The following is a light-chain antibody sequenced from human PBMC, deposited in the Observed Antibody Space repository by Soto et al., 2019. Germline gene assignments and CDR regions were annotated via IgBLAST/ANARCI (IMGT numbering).Light chain of an antibody. CDR2: FHS. V-gene: IGLV3-21*04. J-gene: IGLJ3*02. CDR1: NIGSQS. CDR3: QVWDASDDNRGGV. Sequence: SYELTQPPSVSVAPGETARITCEGNNIGSQSVHWYQQKPGQPPVLVIYFHSDGPSGIPERVTGSNSGHTATLTISRVDAGDEAVYFCQVWDASDDNRGGVFGEGTQLTAL.